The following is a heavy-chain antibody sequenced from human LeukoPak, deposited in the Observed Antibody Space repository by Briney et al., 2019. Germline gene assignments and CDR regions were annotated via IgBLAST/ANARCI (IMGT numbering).Heavy chain of an antibody. V-gene: IGHV3-43*02. CDR1: GFSFHAYA. CDR2: IGGNGGGT. D-gene: IGHD3-10*01. Sequence: GGSLRLTCAASGFSFHAYAMHWVRQVPGKGLSWVSFIGGNGGGTQYADFVQGRFAISRDNSNLYLQLNNLRTEDTAFYYCAKGDTDGSYDPNPYFDSWGQGALVTVSS. J-gene: IGHJ4*02. CDR3: AKGDTDGSYDPNPYFDS.